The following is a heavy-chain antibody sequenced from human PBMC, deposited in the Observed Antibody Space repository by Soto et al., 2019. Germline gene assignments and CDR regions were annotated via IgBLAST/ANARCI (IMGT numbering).Heavy chain of an antibody. CDR1: GFSLSTSGVG. CDR3: AHRRDFWGWFDP. D-gene: IGHD3-3*01. Sequence: QITLKESGPTLVKPTQTLTLTCTFSGFSLSTSGVGVGWIRQPPGKALEWLALIYWDDDKRYSPSLKSRLTIPKDTSKHQVVLTVTNMDPVDTDKYSCAHRRDFWGWFDPWGQGTLVTVSS. V-gene: IGHV2-5*02. CDR2: IYWDDDK. J-gene: IGHJ5*02.